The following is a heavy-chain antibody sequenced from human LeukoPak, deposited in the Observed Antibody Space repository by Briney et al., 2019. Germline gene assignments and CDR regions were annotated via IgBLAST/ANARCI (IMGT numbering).Heavy chain of an antibody. CDR2: INAGNGNT. J-gene: IGHJ3*02. V-gene: IGHV1-3*01. Sequence: GASVKVSCKASGYTLTSYAMHWVRQAPGQRLEWMGWINAGNGNTKYSQKFQGRVTITRDTSASTAYMELSSLRSEDTAVYYCARVGRIAVAGSFGAFDIWGQGTMVTVSS. D-gene: IGHD6-19*01. CDR3: ARVGRIAVAGSFGAFDI. CDR1: GYTLTSYA.